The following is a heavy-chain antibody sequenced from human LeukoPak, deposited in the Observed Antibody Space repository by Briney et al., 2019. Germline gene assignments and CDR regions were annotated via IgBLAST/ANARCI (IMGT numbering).Heavy chain of an antibody. CDR1: GGSISSYY. CDR3: TRHDYYDSQTIDY. J-gene: IGHJ4*02. V-gene: IGHV4-59*08. D-gene: IGHD3-22*01. CDR2: IYYSGST. Sequence: KASETLSLTCTVSGGSISSYYWSWIRQPPGKGPEWIGYIYYSGSTNYNPSLKSRVTISVDTSKNQFSLKLSSVTAADTAVYYCTRHDYYDSQTIDYWGQGTLVTVSS.